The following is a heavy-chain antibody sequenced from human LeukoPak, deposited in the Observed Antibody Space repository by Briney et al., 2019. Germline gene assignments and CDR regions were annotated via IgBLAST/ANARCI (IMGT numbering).Heavy chain of an antibody. Sequence: PGGSLRLSCAASGFTFSSYGMHWVRQAPGKGLEWVSCISTSSDKIYYADSVKGRFTISRDNAKNSLYLQMNSLRAEDTAVYFCARDTDFDYWGQGTLVTVSS. V-gene: IGHV3-21*06. CDR1: GFTFSSYG. CDR2: ISTSSDKI. CDR3: ARDTDFDY. J-gene: IGHJ4*02.